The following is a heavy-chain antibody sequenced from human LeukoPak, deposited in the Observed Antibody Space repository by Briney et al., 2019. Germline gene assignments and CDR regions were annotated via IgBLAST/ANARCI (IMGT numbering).Heavy chain of an antibody. CDR3: ARHSRGSPIDD. CDR2: IRQDGSDK. V-gene: IGHV3-7*01. D-gene: IGHD2-15*01. J-gene: IGHJ4*02. CDR1: GFTFNSYW. Sequence: PGGSLRLSCAASGFTFNSYWMSWVRQAPEKGPEWLANIRQDGSDKQYVDSVKGRFNISRDNAKNSLYLQMNSLSAEDTAVYYCARHSRGSPIDDWGQGPLVTVSS.